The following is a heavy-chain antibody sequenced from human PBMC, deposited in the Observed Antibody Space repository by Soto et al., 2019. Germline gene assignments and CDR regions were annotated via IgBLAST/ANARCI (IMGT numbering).Heavy chain of an antibody. D-gene: IGHD5-18*01. CDR2: ISGSGGST. Sequence: GGSLSLSCASSGFTFSSYSMIWVRQAPGKGLEWVSAISGSGGSTYYADSVKGRFTISRDNSKNTLYLQMNSLRAEDTAVYYCAKYSQGFDPWGQGTLVTVSS. V-gene: IGHV3-23*01. CDR3: AKYSQGFDP. CDR1: GFTFSSYS. J-gene: IGHJ5*02.